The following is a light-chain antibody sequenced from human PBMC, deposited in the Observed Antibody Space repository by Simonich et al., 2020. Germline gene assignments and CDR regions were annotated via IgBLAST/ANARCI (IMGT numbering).Light chain of an antibody. CDR2: EYN. CDR1: SGSIASNY. Sequence: NFMLTQPHSVSESPGKTVTISCTRSSGSIASNYVQWYQKRPGSSPTTVIYEYNPRPSGVPDLFSGSIDSSSNSASLTISGLKTEDEADYYCQSYDSSNVVFGGGTKLTVL. J-gene: IGLJ2*01. CDR3: QSYDSSNVV. V-gene: IGLV6-57*01.